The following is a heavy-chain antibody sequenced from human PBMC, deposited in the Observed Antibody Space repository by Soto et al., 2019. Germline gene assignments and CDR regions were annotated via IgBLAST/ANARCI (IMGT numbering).Heavy chain of an antibody. Sequence: PGGSLRLSCEASGFTFSSYGMHWVRQAPGKGLEWVAVMWFDGSHKYYADSVKGRFTISRDNSENTLYLQMNSLRAEDTAVYFCARDGCSSYYPTFFLWGQGTSVTVSA. V-gene: IGHV3-33*01. D-gene: IGHD6-13*01. CDR3: ARDGCSSYYPTFFL. CDR2: MWFDGSHK. CDR1: GFTFSSYG. J-gene: IGHJ4*02.